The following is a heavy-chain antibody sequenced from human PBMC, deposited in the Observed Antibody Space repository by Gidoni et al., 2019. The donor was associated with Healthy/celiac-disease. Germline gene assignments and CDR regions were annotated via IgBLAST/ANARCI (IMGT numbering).Heavy chain of an antibody. J-gene: IGHJ6*02. V-gene: IGHV1-18*01. CDR2: ISAYNGNT. CDR1: GYTLTSYG. D-gene: IGHD1-26*01. CDR3: ARDSGRVGATNNGMDV. Sequence: QVQLVQSGAEVKKPGASVKVSCKDAGYTLTSYGISWVRQAPGQGLEWMGWISAYNGNTNYAQKLQGRVTMTTDTSTSTAYMELRSLRSDDTAVYYCARDSGRVGATNNGMDVWGQGTTVTVSS.